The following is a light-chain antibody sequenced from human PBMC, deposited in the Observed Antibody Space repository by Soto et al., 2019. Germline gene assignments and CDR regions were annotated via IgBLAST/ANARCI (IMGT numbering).Light chain of an antibody. CDR1: QPVLSRSNNKNY. J-gene: IGKJ1*01. Sequence: DIVMTQSPDSLAVSLGERATINCKSSQPVLSRSNNKNYLSWYQQKPGQPPKLLISWASTRESGVPDRFSGSGSGTDFTLTISTLQAEDVAVYYCKQYDSAPWAFGPGTKVEIQ. V-gene: IGKV4-1*01. CDR2: WAS. CDR3: KQYDSAPWA.